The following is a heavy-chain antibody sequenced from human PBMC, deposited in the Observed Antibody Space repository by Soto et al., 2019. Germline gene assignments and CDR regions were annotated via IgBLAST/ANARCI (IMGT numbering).Heavy chain of an antibody. CDR3: ARASSIRWTYVEY. D-gene: IGHD6-13*01. V-gene: IGHV1-3*01. CDR2: INAGDGNT. J-gene: IGHJ4*02. Sequence: QVHLVQSGAEVKKPGASVTVSCKASGYTFTTYSMHWVRQAPGQGLEWMGWINAGDGNTKYSQKFQGRVTISRDKSATTAYMELSSLRSEDTAVYYCARASSIRWTYVEYWGQGTLVTVSS. CDR1: GYTFTTYS.